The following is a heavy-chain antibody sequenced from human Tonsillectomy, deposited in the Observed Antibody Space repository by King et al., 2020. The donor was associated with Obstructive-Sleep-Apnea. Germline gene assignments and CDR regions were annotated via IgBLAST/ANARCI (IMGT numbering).Heavy chain of an antibody. CDR1: VGSISRYY. V-gene: IGHV4-4*07. Sequence: QVQLQESGPGLVKPSETLALTCSVSVGSISRYYWSWSRQPAGKGLEWIGCIYYIGNTTYNPSLTSRVTMSLDTSKNQFSLKLNSVTAADTAVYYCARDHPSIGELSTHWGQGTLVTVSS. D-gene: IGHD3-10*01. J-gene: IGHJ4*02. CDR3: ARDHPSIGELSTH. CDR2: IYYIGNT.